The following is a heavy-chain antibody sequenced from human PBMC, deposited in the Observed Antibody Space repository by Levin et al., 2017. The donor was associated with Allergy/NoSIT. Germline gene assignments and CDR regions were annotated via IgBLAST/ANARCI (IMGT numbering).Heavy chain of an antibody. D-gene: IGHD6-13*01. V-gene: IGHV3-23*01. CDR3: AKESYTSSRVDY. Sequence: GGSLRLSCAASGFTFGNYAVSWVRQAPGKGLEWVSAVSAGVLITYYADSVKGRFTISRDNSKNTLYLQMNSLRADDTAVYYCAKESYTSSRVDYWGQGTLVTVSS. CDR1: GFTFGNYA. J-gene: IGHJ4*02. CDR2: VSAGVLIT.